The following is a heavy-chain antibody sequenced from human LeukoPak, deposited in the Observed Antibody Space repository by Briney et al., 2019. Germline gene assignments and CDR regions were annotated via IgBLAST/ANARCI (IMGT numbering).Heavy chain of an antibody. CDR1: GYTFTSYD. CDR3: ARTDSGYDPYFDY. D-gene: IGHD5-12*01. CDR2: MNPNSGNT. V-gene: IGHV1-8*01. Sequence: ASVKVSCKASGYTFTSYDINWVRQATGQGLEWMGWMNPNSGNTGYARKFQGRVTMTRNTSISTAYMELSSLRSEDTAVYYCARTDSGYDPYFDYWGQGTLVTVSS. J-gene: IGHJ4*02.